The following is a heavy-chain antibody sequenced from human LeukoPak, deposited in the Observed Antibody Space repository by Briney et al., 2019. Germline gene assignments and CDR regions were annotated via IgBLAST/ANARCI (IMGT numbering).Heavy chain of an antibody. Sequence: PSETLSLTCTVSGGSISSYYWSWIRQPLGKGLEWIGYIYYSGSTNYNPSLKSRVTISVDTSKNQFSLKLSSVTAADTAVYYCAGGNSSGWDFDYWGQGTLVTVSS. CDR1: GGSISSYY. V-gene: IGHV4-59*01. CDR2: IYYSGST. J-gene: IGHJ4*02. D-gene: IGHD6-19*01. CDR3: AGGNSSGWDFDY.